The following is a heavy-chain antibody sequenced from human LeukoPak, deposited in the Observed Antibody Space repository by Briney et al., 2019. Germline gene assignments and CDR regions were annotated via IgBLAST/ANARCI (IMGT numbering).Heavy chain of an antibody. CDR3: ARAASYYFGSGIRYYWFDP. CDR2: IKQDGSDD. V-gene: IGHV3-7*04. D-gene: IGHD3-10*01. Sequence: PGGSLRLSCAASGFTFSNYWMSWVRQAPGMGLEWVANIKQDGSDDYYVDSVKGRFTISRDNAKNSLFLQMNSLRPEDTAVCYCARAASYYFGSGIRYYWFDPWGQGTLVTVSS. CDR1: GFTFSNYW. J-gene: IGHJ5*02.